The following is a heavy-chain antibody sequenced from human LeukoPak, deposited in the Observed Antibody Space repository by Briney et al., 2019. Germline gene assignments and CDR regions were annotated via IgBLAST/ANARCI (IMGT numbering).Heavy chain of an antibody. CDR2: IIPIFGTA. D-gene: IGHD5-24*01. Sequence: SVKVSCKASGGTFSSYAISWVRQAPGQGLEWMGGIIPIFGTANYAQKFQGRVTITTDESTSTAYMELSSLRSEDTAVYYCARASRDGYQMRGWAFDIWGQGTMVTVSS. V-gene: IGHV1-69*05. CDR1: GGTFSSYA. CDR3: ARASRDGYQMRGWAFDI. J-gene: IGHJ3*02.